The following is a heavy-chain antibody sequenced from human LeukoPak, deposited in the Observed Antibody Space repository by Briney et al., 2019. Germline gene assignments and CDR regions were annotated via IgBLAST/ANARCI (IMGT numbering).Heavy chain of an antibody. CDR2: IYYRVTS. Sequence: SETLSLTCTVSGDSISTYYGSWIRQPPGKGREWIGYIYYRVTSDYNPSLKSRVTMSVEMSTRQIPLKLSSVTAADTAVYYCARAVGGDGSGSLWGPGTLVTVSS. CDR1: GDSISTYY. CDR3: ARAVGGDGSGSL. V-gene: IGHV4-59*01. D-gene: IGHD3-10*01. J-gene: IGHJ4*02.